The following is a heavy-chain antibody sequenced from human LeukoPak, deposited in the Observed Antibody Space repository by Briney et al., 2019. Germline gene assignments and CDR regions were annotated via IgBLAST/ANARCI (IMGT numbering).Heavy chain of an antibody. V-gene: IGHV4-39*07. J-gene: IGHJ6*03. Sequence: SETLSLTCTVSGGSISSSTYNWDWIRQPPGKGLEWIGRISYSGSTYYNPSLKSRVTISVDTSKNQFSLKLSSVTAADTAVYYCARGPLVVTAISYYYMDVWGKGTTVTISS. CDR3: ARGPLVVTAISYYYMDV. CDR1: GGSISSSTYN. CDR2: ISYSGST. D-gene: IGHD2-21*02.